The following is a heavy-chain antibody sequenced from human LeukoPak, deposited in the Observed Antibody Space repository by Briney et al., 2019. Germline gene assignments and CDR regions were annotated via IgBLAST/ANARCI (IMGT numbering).Heavy chain of an antibody. D-gene: IGHD4-23*01. CDR2: IKSDGSSS. Sequence: GGSLRLSCAASGFTFSSYFWMHWVRQAPGKGLVWVSRIKSDGSSSTYADSVKGRFTISRDNAKNSLYPQMNNLRAEDTAVYYCVRDLDLGGYSTFEYWGQGTLVTVSS. V-gene: IGHV3-74*01. CDR1: GFTFSSYFW. CDR3: VRDLDLGGYSTFEY. J-gene: IGHJ4*02.